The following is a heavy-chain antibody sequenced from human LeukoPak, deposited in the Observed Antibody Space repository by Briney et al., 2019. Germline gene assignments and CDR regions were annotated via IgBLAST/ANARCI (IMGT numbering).Heavy chain of an antibody. Sequence: GGSLRLSCAASGFTFSSYEINWVRQAPGKGLEWVSYISSSGSTIYYADSVKGRFTISRDNAKNSLYLQMNSLRAEDTAVYYCARVVVAGGRERGKNWFDPWGQGTLVTVSS. J-gene: IGHJ5*02. CDR3: ARVVVAGGRERGKNWFDP. CDR1: GFTFSSYE. V-gene: IGHV3-48*03. CDR2: ISSSGSTI. D-gene: IGHD2-15*01.